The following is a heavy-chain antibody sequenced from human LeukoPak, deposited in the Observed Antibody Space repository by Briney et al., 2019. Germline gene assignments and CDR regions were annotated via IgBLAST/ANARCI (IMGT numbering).Heavy chain of an antibody. V-gene: IGHV1-18*01. CDR3: ARDCIGCHGFDY. CDR1: GYTFINYG. J-gene: IGHJ4*02. Sequence: ASVKVSCKASGYTFINYGITWVRQAPGQGLGWMGWVSAYADNTNYVQKFQGRVSMTTDTSTNTAYMELRSLRPDDTAVYYCARDCIGCHGFDYWGQGTLVTVSS. D-gene: IGHD2-15*01. CDR2: VSAYADNT.